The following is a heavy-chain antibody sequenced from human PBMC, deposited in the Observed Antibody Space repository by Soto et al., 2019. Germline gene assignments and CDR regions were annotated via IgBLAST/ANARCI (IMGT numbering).Heavy chain of an antibody. V-gene: IGHV3-53*01. CDR3: AREGGSYSWYFDY. D-gene: IGHD1-26*01. J-gene: IGHJ4*02. CDR2: IYSGGST. CDR1: GFTVSSNY. Sequence: GGSLRLSCAASGFTVSSNYMSRVRQAPGKGLEWVSVIYSGGSTYYADSVKGRFTISRDNSKNTLYLQMNSLRAEDTAVYYCAREGGSYSWYFDYWGQGTLVTVSS.